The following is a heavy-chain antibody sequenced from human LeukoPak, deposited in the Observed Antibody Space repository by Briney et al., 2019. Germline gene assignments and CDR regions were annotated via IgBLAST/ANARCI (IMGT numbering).Heavy chain of an antibody. D-gene: IGHD3-16*01. CDR1: GFTLSTYA. CDR2: IKEDGTDK. CDR3: ARDGSRSSITSSY. V-gene: IGHV3-7*01. Sequence: GGSLRLSCTASGFTLSTYAMNWVRQAPGKGLEWVANIKEDGTDKYYVDSVKGRFTISRDNAKNSLYLEMKSLRVEDTAVYYCARDGSRSSITSSYWGQGTLVTVSS. J-gene: IGHJ4*02.